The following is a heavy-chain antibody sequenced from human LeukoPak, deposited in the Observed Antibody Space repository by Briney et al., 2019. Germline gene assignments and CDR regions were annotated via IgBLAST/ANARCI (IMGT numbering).Heavy chain of an antibody. CDR1: GFRFSSYT. J-gene: IGHJ4*02. CDR3: AREDSGNYYFDF. V-gene: IGHV3-23*01. Sequence: GGSLRLFCAASGFRFSSYTMSWVRQAPGKGLEGISAISGSGGFTYYADSVKGRFTISKDNSKNTLFLQMNSLRAEDTAVYYCAREDSGNYYFDFWGQGTLVTVSS. CDR2: ISGSGGFT. D-gene: IGHD1-26*01.